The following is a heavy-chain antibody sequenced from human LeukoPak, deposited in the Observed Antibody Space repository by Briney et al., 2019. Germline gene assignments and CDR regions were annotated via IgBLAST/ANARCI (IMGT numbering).Heavy chain of an antibody. D-gene: IGHD3-9*01. J-gene: IGHJ6*03. V-gene: IGHV3-73*01. CDR2: IGSKANSYAT. CDR1: GFTFSGSA. Sequence: GGSLRLSCAASGFTFSGSAMHWVRQVSGKGLEWVGRIGSKANSYATAYVASVRGRFTISRDDSKNTAYLQMNSLRAEDTAVYYCAKDGGDYDILTGYYTHYYYMDVWGKGTTVTISS. CDR3: AKDGGDYDILTGYYTHYYYMDV.